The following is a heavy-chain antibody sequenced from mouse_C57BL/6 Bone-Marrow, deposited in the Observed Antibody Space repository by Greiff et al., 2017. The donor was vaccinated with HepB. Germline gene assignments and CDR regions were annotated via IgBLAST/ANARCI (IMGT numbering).Heavy chain of an antibody. Sequence: QVHVKQSGAELARPGASVKMSCKASGYTSTSYTMHWVKQRPGQGLEWIGYINPSSGYTKYNQKFKDKATLTADISSSTAYMQLSSLTSEDSAVYYCAFYDYDYFDYWGQGTTLTASS. CDR3: AFYDYDYFDY. CDR2: INPSSGYT. D-gene: IGHD2-4*01. J-gene: IGHJ2*01. V-gene: IGHV1-4*01. CDR1: GYTSTSYT.